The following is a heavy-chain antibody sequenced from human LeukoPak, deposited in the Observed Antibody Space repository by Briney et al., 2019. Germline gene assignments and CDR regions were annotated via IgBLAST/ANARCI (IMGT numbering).Heavy chain of an antibody. CDR3: ARGKWLFFDY. V-gene: IGHV3-53*01. Sequence: GGSLRLSCAASGFTFSSNYMSWVRQAPGKGLEGVSVIYSGGSTYYSESGKGRCTIYRDNCKNKLYLQMNSLRAEDTAVYYCARGKWLFFDYWGQGTLVTVSS. J-gene: IGHJ4*02. CDR1: GFTFSSNY. CDR2: IYSGGST. D-gene: IGHD3-22*01.